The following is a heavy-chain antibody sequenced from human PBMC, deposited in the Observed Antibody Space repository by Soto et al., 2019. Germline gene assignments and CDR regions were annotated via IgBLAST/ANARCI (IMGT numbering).Heavy chain of an antibody. CDR1: GGTFSSYA. CDR3: ARGFLEWXKRPDSLLNYYYYGMDV. J-gene: IGHJ6*02. V-gene: IGHV1-69*13. Sequence: SVKVSCKASGGTFSSYAISWVRQAPGQGLEWMGGIIPIFGTANYAQKFQGRVTITADESTSTAYMELSSLRSEDTAVYYCARGFLEWXKRPDSLLNYYYYGMDVWGQGTTVTVSS. CDR2: IIPIFGTA. D-gene: IGHD3-3*01.